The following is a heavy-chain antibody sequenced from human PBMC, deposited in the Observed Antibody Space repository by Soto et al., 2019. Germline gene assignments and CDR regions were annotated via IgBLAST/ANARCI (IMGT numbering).Heavy chain of an antibody. V-gene: IGHV1-18*01. CDR1: GYTFTSYG. J-gene: IGHJ6*02. CDR3: ARDITKRVVARYYYYYGMDV. CDR2: ISAYNGNT. Sequence: QVQLVQSGAEVKKPGASVKVSCKASGYTFTSYGISWVRQAPGQGLEWMGWISAYNGNTNYAQKLQGRVTMTTDTTTSTAYMKLRSLRSDDTAVYYCARDITKRVVARYYYYYGMDVWGQGTTVAVSS. D-gene: IGHD3-22*01.